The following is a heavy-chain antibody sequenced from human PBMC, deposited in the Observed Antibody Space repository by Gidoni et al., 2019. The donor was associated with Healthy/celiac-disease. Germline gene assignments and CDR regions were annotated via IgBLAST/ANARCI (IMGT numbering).Heavy chain of an antibody. J-gene: IGHJ4*02. CDR1: GCTFDDYT. CDR2: ISWDGGST. CDR3: AKDRGVN. D-gene: IGHD3-10*01. V-gene: IGHV3-43*01. Sequence: EVQMVDSGGVVVQPGGSVSLSGAASGCTFDDYTMHWVRQAPGKGLEWVSIISWDGGSTYYADSVKGRFTISRDNSKNSLYLQMNSLRTEDTALYYCAKDRGVNWGQGTLVTVSS.